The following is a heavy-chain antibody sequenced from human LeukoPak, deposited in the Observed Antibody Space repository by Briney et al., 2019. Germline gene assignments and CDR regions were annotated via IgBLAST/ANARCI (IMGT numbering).Heavy chain of an antibody. CDR1: GGSFSGYY. J-gene: IGHJ6*02. Sequence: KPSETLSLTCAVYGGSFSGYYWSWIRQPPGKGLEWIGEINPSGSTNYNPSLKSRVTISVDTSKNQFSLKLSSVTAADTAVYYCARGVDTAMVTGDYYYYGMDVWGQGTTVTVSS. V-gene: IGHV4-34*01. CDR3: ARGVDTAMVTGDYYYYGMDV. CDR2: INPSGST. D-gene: IGHD5-18*01.